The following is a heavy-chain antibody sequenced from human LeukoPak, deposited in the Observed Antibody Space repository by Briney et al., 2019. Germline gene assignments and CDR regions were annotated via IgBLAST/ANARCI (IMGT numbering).Heavy chain of an antibody. Sequence: GGSLRLSCAASGFTFSSYAMSWVRQAPGKGLEWVSAISGSGGSTYYADSVKGRFTISRDNSKNTLYLQMNSLRAEDTAVYYCAKEFIVVVTASHRGYFDYWGQGTLVTVSS. V-gene: IGHV3-23*01. CDR1: GFTFSSYA. D-gene: IGHD2-21*02. J-gene: IGHJ4*02. CDR2: ISGSGGST. CDR3: AKEFIVVVTASHRGYFDY.